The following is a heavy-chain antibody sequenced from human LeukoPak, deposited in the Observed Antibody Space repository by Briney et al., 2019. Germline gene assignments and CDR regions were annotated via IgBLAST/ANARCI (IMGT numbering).Heavy chain of an antibody. CDR3: ARDPSVVVPAARKDAFDI. J-gene: IGHJ3*02. CDR1: GGSISSSSYY. CDR2: IYYSGST. Sequence: SETLSLTCTVSGGSISSSSYYWGWIRQPPGKGLEWIGSIYYSGSTYYNPSLKSRVTISVDTSKNQFSLKLSSVTAADTAVYYCARDPSVVVPAARKDAFDIWGQGTMVTVSS. D-gene: IGHD2-2*01. V-gene: IGHV4-39*02.